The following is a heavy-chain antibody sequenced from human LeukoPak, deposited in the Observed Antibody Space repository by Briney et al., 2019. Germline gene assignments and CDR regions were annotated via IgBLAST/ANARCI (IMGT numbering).Heavy chain of an antibody. D-gene: IGHD6-13*01. CDR1: GFTVSSNY. Sequence: PGGSLRLSCAASGFTVSSNYMSWVRQAPGKGLEWVSVIYGGGSTYYADSVKGRFTISRDNSKNTLYLQMNSLRAEDTAVYYCASSSWYSEYFQHWGQGTLVTVSS. CDR3: ASSSWYSEYFQH. V-gene: IGHV3-53*01. J-gene: IGHJ1*01. CDR2: IYGGGST.